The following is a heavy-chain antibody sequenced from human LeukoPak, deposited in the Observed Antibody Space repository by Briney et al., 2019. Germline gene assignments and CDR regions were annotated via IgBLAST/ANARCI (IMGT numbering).Heavy chain of an antibody. CDR1: GGTFSNYA. D-gene: IGHD5-12*01. CDR3: ARGEENSGWTNC. V-gene: IGHV1-69*13. CDR2: IIPIFGTA. J-gene: IGHJ4*02. Sequence: SVKVSCKASGGTFSNYAISWVRQAPGQGLEWMGGIIPIFGTANYAQKFQGRVTITADESTSTAYMELSSLRSEDTAVYYCARGEENSGWTNCWGQGTLVTVSS.